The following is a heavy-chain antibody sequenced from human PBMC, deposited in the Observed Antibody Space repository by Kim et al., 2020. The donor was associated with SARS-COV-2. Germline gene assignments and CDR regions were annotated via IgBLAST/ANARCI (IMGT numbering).Heavy chain of an antibody. D-gene: IGHD3-22*01. CDR1: GFTFSSYW. Sequence: GGSLRLSCAASGFTFSSYWMSWVRQAPGKGLEWVANIKQDGSDKYYVDSVKGRFTISRDNAKSSLYLQMNSLRAEDTAVYYCAKQDYYDNTGYYYYGLDVWGQGTTVTASS. J-gene: IGHJ6*02. V-gene: IGHV3-7*01. CDR3: AKQDYYDNTGYYYYGLDV. CDR2: IKQDGSDK.